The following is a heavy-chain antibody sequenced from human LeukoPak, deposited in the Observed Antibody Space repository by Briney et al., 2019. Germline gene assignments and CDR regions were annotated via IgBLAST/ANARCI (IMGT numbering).Heavy chain of an antibody. CDR1: GFTFDDYA. CDR3: AKDSDSSGHGPFDY. Sequence: GGSLRLSCAASGFTFDDYAMHWIRQAPGKGLDWVSGISWNSGSKGYADSVKGRFTISRANAKNSLYLQMNSLRAEDTALYYCAKDSDSSGHGPFDYWGQGTLVTVSS. J-gene: IGHJ4*02. D-gene: IGHD3-22*01. CDR2: ISWNSGSK. V-gene: IGHV3-9*01.